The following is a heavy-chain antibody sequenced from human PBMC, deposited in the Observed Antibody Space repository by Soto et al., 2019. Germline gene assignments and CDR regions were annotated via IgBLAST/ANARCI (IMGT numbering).Heavy chain of an antibody. V-gene: IGHV3-21*01. CDR1: GFTFSTYS. D-gene: IGHD2-2*02. CDR2: IGSRTDI. Sequence: GSLRLSCVRSGFTFSTYSINWVRQAPGKGLEWVSSIGSRTDIYYADSVKGRFTISRDNAKNSVSLQMNSLRAEDTAVYYCAREYTAWPLAYGLDVWGQGTTVPASS. J-gene: IGHJ6*02. CDR3: AREYTAWPLAYGLDV.